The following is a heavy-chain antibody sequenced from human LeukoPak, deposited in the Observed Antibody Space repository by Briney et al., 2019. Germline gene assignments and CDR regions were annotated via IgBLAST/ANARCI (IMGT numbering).Heavy chain of an antibody. J-gene: IGHJ5*02. V-gene: IGHV4-34*01. D-gene: IGHD6-13*01. CDR1: GGSFSGYY. CDR2: INHSGST. Sequence: SETLSLTCAVYGGSFSGYYWSWIRQPPGKGLEWIGEINHSGSTNYNPSLKSRVTISVDTSKNQFSLKLSSVTAADTAVYYCARRSYYSSRGWSDPWGQGTLVTVSS. CDR3: ARRSYYSSRGWSDP.